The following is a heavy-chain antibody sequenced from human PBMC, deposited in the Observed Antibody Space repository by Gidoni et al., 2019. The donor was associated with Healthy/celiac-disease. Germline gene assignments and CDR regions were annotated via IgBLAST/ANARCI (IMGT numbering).Heavy chain of an antibody. D-gene: IGHD3-3*01. J-gene: IGHJ3*02. Sequence: QVQLQQSGPGLVKPSQTLSLTCSISGDSVPSNSAAWNWIRQSPSRGLDWLGRPYYRSKWYNDYAVTVKSRITINPDTSKNQFSLQLNSVTPEDTAVYYCARAGVAYGFDDAFDIWGQGTMVTVSS. CDR2: PYYRSKWYN. V-gene: IGHV6-1*01. CDR1: GDSVPSNSAA. CDR3: ARAGVAYGFDDAFDI.